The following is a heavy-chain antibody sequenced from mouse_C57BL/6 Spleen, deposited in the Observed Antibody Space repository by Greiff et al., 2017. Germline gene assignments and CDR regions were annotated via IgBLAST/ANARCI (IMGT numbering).Heavy chain of an antibody. V-gene: IGHV1-54*01. CDR3: ARGGSYAVGY. J-gene: IGHJ4*01. CDR2: INPGSGGT. Sequence: QVQLQQSGAELVRPGTSVKVSCKASGYAFTNYLIEWVKQRPGQGLEWIGVINPGSGGTNYNEKFKGKATLTADKSSSTAYMQLSSLTSEDSAVYVCARGGSYAVGYWGQGTSVTVSS. CDR1: GYAFTNYL.